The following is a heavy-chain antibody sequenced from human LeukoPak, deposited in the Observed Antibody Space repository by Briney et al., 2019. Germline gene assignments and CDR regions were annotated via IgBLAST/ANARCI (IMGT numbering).Heavy chain of an antibody. CDR1: GGSFSGYY. CDR2: IYYSGST. Sequence: SETLSLTCAVYGGSFSGYYWSWIRQPPGKGLEWIGYIYYSGSTYYNPSLKSRVTISVDTSKNQFSLKLSSVTAADTAVYYCARDRFTMVRGVLINAFDIWGQGTMVTVSS. D-gene: IGHD3-10*01. J-gene: IGHJ3*02. CDR3: ARDRFTMVRGVLINAFDI. V-gene: IGHV4-34*09.